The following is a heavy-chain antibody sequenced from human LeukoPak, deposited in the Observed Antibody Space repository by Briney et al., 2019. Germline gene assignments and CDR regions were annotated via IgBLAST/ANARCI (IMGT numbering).Heavy chain of an antibody. Sequence: AGGSLRLSCAASGFTFSSYSMNWVRQAPGKGLEWVSSISSSSSYIYYADSVKGRFTISRDNAKNSLYLQMNSLRAEDTAVYYCARDPPTSYYYDSSGQDHWGQGTLVTVSS. J-gene: IGHJ4*02. CDR1: GFTFSSYS. CDR2: ISSSSSYI. D-gene: IGHD3-22*01. V-gene: IGHV3-21*01. CDR3: ARDPPTSYYYDSSGQDH.